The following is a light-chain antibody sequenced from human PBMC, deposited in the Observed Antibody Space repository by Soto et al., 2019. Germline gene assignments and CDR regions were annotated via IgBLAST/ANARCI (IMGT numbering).Light chain of an antibody. CDR2: GAS. CDR3: QQYGSSSLT. Sequence: EIVLTQSPGTLSLSPGERATLSCRASQSVSSSYLAWYQQKPGQAPRLLIYGASSRATGIQDRFSGSGSGTDFNLTISRLEPEDLAVYYCQQYGSSSLTFGGGTKVEIK. CDR1: QSVSSSY. V-gene: IGKV3-20*01. J-gene: IGKJ4*01.